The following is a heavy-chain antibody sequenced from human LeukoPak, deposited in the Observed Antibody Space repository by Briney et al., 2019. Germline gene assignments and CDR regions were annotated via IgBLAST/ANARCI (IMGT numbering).Heavy chain of an antibody. CDR1: GFTFSSYA. V-gene: IGHV3-23*01. CDR2: ISGSGGST. CDR3: AKVAYYYDSSGYYPKDDY. Sequence: PGGSLGLSCAASGFTFSSYAMSWVRQAPGKGLEWVSAISGSGGSTYYADSVKVRFTISRDNSKNTLYLQMNSLRAEDTAVYYCAKVAYYYDSSGYYPKDDYWGQGTLVTVSS. J-gene: IGHJ4*02. D-gene: IGHD3-22*01.